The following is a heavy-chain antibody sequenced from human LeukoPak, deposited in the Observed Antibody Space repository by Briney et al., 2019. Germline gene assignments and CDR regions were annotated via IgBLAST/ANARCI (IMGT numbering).Heavy chain of an antibody. CDR3: ARVPGYSYATQKDWFDP. CDR2: IIPIFGTA. CDR1: GGTFSSYA. D-gene: IGHD5-18*01. J-gene: IGHJ5*02. Sequence: GASVKVSCKASGGTFSSYAISWVRQAPGQGLEWMGGIIPIFGTANYAQKFQGRVTITADESTSTAYMELSSLRSEDTAVYYCARVPGYSYATQKDWFDPWGQGTLVTVSS. V-gene: IGHV1-69*13.